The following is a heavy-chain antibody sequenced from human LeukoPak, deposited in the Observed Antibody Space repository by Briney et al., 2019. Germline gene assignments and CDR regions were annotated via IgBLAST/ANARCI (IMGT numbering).Heavy chain of an antibody. CDR1: RYTFTGYY. Sequence: GASVKVSCKASRYTFTGYYMHWVRQAPGQGLEWMGWINPNGGGTNYAQKFQGRVTMTRDTSISTAYMELSRLRSDDTAVYYCARDHGPEMATIPGYWGQGTLVTVSS. CDR3: ARDHGPEMATIPGY. V-gene: IGHV1-2*02. J-gene: IGHJ4*02. CDR2: INPNGGGT. D-gene: IGHD5-24*01.